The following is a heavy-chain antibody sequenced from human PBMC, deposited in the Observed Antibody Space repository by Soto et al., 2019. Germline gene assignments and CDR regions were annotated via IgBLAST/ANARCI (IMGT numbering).Heavy chain of an antibody. D-gene: IGHD3-22*01. Sequence: RASVKVSCKASGYTFTSYGISWVRQAPGQGLEWMGWISAYNGNTNYAQKLQGRVTMTTDTSTSTAYMELRSLRSDDTAVYYCARPHSSGYYSGAFDIWGQGTMVTVSS. CDR3: ARPHSSGYYSGAFDI. J-gene: IGHJ3*02. CDR1: GYTFTSYG. CDR2: ISAYNGNT. V-gene: IGHV1-18*01.